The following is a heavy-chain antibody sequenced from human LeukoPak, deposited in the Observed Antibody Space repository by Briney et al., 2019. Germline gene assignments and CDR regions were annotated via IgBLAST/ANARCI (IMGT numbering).Heavy chain of an antibody. V-gene: IGHV4-34*01. CDR3: ARGGFYCGGDCYVDY. J-gene: IGHJ4*02. Sequence: SETLSLTCAVYGGSFSNYYWSWLRQRPGKGLERIGEINHSGSTNYNSSLKSRVTISVDTSKNQFSLKLSSVTAADTAVYYCARGGFYCGGDCYVDYWGQGTLVTVSS. D-gene: IGHD2-21*02. CDR1: GGSFSNYY. CDR2: INHSGST.